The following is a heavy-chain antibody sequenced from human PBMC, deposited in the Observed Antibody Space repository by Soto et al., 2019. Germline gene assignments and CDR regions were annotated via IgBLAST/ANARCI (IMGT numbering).Heavy chain of an antibody. J-gene: IGHJ3*01. CDR1: GYIVTSRY. CDR3: ARDRGGTDWETASLDF. V-gene: IGHV1-46*01. CDR2: INTSGGDT. Sequence: QVQLVQSGAEVKKPGASVKVSCKTSGYIVTSRYMHWVRQAPGQVLAWMAIINTSGGDTIYAQGFHGRVAVTSDTSTNTVYMELSELRGEDTAVYFCARDRGGTDWETASLDFWSQGTKFTVSS. D-gene: IGHD1-1*01.